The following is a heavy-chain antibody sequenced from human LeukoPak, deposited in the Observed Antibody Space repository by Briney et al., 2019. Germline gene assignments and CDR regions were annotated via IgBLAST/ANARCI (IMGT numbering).Heavy chain of an antibody. V-gene: IGHV4-39*07. CDR1: GGSISSSSYY. D-gene: IGHD3-22*01. Sequence: ASETLSLTCTVSGGSISSSSYYWGRFRQPPGKGLEWIGSIYYSGSTYYNPSLKSRVTISVDTSKNQFSLKLSSVTAADTAVYYCARSPLTMIVGNKGAFDIWGQGTMVTVSS. CDR2: IYYSGST. CDR3: ARSPLTMIVGNKGAFDI. J-gene: IGHJ3*02.